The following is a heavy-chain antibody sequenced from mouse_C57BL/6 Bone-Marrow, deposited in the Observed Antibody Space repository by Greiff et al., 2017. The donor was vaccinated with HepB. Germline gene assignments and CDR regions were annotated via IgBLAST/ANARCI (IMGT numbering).Heavy chain of an antibody. CDR3: ARLGRPWFAY. V-gene: IGHV1-61*01. Sequence: VQLQQPGAELVRPGSSVKLSCKASGYTFTSYWMDWVKQRPGQGLEWIGNIYPSDSETHYNQKFKDKATLTVDKSSSTAYMQLSSLTSEDSAVYYCARLGRPWFAYWGQGTLVTVSA. J-gene: IGHJ3*01. CDR2: IYPSDSET. D-gene: IGHD4-1*01. CDR1: GYTFTSYW.